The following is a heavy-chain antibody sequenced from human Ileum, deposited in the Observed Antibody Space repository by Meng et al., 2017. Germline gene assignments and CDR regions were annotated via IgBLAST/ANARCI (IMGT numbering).Heavy chain of an antibody. D-gene: IGHD2-8*01. J-gene: IGHJ4*02. CDR3: ARAPKYCTNAVCSRPLDS. Sequence: QVQLQESGPRRVKPSQTLSLTCTGSGGSISSGDYYWSWVRQSPGKGPEWIGYIYSNGNTYSNPSLRGRLMISIDTSKNQFSLKLSSVTAADTAVYYCARAPKYCTNAVCSRPLDSWGQGTLVTVSS. CDR1: GGSISSGDYY. V-gene: IGHV4-30-4*01. CDR2: IYSNGNT.